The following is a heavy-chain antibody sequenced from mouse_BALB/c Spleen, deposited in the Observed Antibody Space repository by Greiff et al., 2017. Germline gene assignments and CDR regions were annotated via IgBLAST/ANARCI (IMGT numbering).Heavy chain of an antibody. D-gene: IGHD1-1*01. Sequence: VQLQQSGPELVKPGASVKISCKASGYSFTGYFMNWVKQSHGKSLEWIGRINPYNGDTFYNQKFKGKATLTVDKSSSTAHMELLSLTSEDSAVYYCGSHYYGSSYDAWFAYWGQGTLVTVSA. J-gene: IGHJ3*01. CDR3: GSHYYGSSYDAWFAY. CDR1: GYSFTGYF. CDR2: INPYNGDT. V-gene: IGHV1-37*01.